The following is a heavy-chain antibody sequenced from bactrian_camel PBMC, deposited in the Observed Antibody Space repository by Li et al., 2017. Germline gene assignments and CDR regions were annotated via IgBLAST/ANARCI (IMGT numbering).Heavy chain of an antibody. CDR3: AATFACGVSWSNPQIFSY. CDR2: IAGDGRT. D-gene: IGHD4*01. J-gene: IGHJ4*01. CDR1: AYTYSSSC. V-gene: IGHV3S53*01. Sequence: VQLVESGGGSVQAGGSLRLSCAASAYTYSSSCMAWFGQPPGKEREGVAAIAGDGRTNYADSVKGRFTISKDNAKRTLYLMMDNLKPEDTAMYYCAATFACGVSWSNPQIFSYWGLGTQVTVSS.